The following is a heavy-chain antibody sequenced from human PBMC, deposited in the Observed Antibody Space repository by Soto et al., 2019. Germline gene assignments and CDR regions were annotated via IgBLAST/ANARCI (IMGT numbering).Heavy chain of an antibody. D-gene: IGHD6-19*01. CDR1: GFTFSSYG. CDR3: AKDLDLAVAGFFDY. V-gene: IGHV3-30*18. J-gene: IGHJ4*02. Sequence: GGSLRLSCAASGFTFSSYGMHWVRQAPGKGLEWVAVISYDGSNKYYADSVKGRFTISRDNSKNTLYLQMNSLRAEDTAVYYCAKDLDLAVAGFFDYWGQGTLVTVSS. CDR2: ISYDGSNK.